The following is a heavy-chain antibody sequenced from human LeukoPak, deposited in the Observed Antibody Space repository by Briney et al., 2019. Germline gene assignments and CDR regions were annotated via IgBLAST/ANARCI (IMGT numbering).Heavy chain of an antibody. V-gene: IGHV3-69-1*01. CDR1: AFNFIGYS. CDR2: ISSADNT. Sequence: SGGSLRLSCAASAFNFIGYSMTWVRRPPGKGLEWVSSISSADNTYYADSVKGRFTVSRDNAGKSLYLQMDGLRPEDTAVYYCAREGYTYGHGVDFWGQGTLVTVSS. D-gene: IGHD5-18*01. CDR3: AREGYTYGHGVDF. J-gene: IGHJ4*02.